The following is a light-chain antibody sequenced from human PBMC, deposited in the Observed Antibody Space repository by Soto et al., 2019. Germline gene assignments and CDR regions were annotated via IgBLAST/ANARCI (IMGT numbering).Light chain of an antibody. CDR3: QQSYSTLPIT. CDR1: QSISSY. V-gene: IGKV1-39*01. J-gene: IGKJ5*01. Sequence: DIQMTQSPSALSASVGDRVTITCRASQSISSYLNWYQQKPWKAPKLLIYAASSLQSGVPSRFSGSGSGTDFTLTISSLQPEDFATYYCQQSYSTLPITFGQGTRLEIK. CDR2: AAS.